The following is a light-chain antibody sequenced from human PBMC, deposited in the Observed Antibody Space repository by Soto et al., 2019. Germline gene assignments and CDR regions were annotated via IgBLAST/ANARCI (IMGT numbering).Light chain of an antibody. CDR3: TSYAGGNNV. Sequence: QSVLTQPPSASGSPGQSVTISCTGTSSDVGGYNYVSWYQQHPGKVPKLMVYEVNKRPSGVPDRFSGSKSGNTASLTVSGLQAEDEGDYSCTSYAGGNNVFGTGTKLTVL. V-gene: IGLV2-8*01. CDR1: SSDVGGYNY. J-gene: IGLJ1*01. CDR2: EVN.